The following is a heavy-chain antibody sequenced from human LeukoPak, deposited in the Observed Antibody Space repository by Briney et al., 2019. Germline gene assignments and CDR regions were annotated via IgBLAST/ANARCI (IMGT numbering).Heavy chain of an antibody. CDR1: GFTFKKYA. D-gene: IGHD3-22*01. V-gene: IGHV3-64D*06. CDR2: INSNGGRT. Sequence: GGSLRLSCSASGFTFKKYAMHWVRQAPGKGLEYVSAINSNGGRTYYADSVKGRFTITRDNSKNTLFLQMSSLRVEDTAVYYCVKDLYYDNSGYYSGAFDYWGQGTLVTVSS. J-gene: IGHJ4*02. CDR3: VKDLYYDNSGYYSGAFDY.